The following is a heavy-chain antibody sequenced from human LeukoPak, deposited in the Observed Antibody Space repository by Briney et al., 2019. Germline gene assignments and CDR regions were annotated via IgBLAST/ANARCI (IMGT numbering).Heavy chain of an antibody. Sequence: ASVKISCKASGYTFTSYGISWVRQAPGQGLEWMGWISAYNGNTNYAQKLQGRVTMTTDTSTSTAYMELRSLRSDDTAVYYCARGGGYYNIPTLLIAWGQGTLVTVSS. CDR3: ARGGGYYNIPTLLIA. CDR2: ISAYNGNT. D-gene: IGHD3-22*01. CDR1: GYTFTSYG. J-gene: IGHJ5*02. V-gene: IGHV1-18*01.